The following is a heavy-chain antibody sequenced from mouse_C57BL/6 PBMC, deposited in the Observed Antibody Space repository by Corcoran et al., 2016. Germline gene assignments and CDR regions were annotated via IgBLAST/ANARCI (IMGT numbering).Heavy chain of an antibody. Sequence: EVQLQQSGPELVKPGASVKISCKASGYTFTDYYMNWVKQSHGKSLEWIGDINPNNGGTSYNQKFKGKATLTVDKSSSTAYMELRSLTSEDSAVYYCARWILRPYGYAMDYWGQGTSVTVSS. D-gene: IGHD2-3*01. CDR1: GYTFTDYY. J-gene: IGHJ4*01. V-gene: IGHV1-26*01. CDR3: ARWILRPYGYAMDY. CDR2: INPNNGGT.